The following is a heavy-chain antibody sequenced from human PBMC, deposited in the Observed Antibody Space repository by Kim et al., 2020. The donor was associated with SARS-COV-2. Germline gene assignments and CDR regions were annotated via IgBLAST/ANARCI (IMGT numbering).Heavy chain of an antibody. V-gene: IGHV1-2*06. CDR3: ASGNCSGGSCYPVYYYGMDV. J-gene: IGHJ6*02. D-gene: IGHD2-15*01. Sequence: ASVKVSCKASGYTFTGYYMHWVRQAPGQGLEWMGRINPNSGGTNYAQKFQGRVTMTRDTSISTAYMELSRLRSDDTAVYYCASGNCSGGSCYPVYYYGMDVWGQGTTVTVSS. CDR1: GYTFTGYY. CDR2: INPNSGGT.